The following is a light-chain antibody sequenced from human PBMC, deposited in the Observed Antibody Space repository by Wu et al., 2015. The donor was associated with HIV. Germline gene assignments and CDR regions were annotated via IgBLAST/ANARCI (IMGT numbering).Light chain of an antibody. J-gene: IGKJ3*01. CDR3: QQIHDYPLT. Sequence: DIQMTQSPSSLSASVGDRVTITCRASQTISYYLAWYQQKPGRVPELLIYSASTLRPGVPSRFSGTGYGTEFTLTISSLQPEDFATYYCQQIHDYPLTFGPGTKVDIK. V-gene: IGKV1-27*01. CDR1: QTISYY. CDR2: SAS.